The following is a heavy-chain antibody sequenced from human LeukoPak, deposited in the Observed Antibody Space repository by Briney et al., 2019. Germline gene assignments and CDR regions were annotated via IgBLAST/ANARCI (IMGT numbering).Heavy chain of an antibody. V-gene: IGHV3-23*01. CDR2: ISGSGGST. J-gene: IGHJ4*02. CDR1: GFTFSSYA. D-gene: IGHD3-22*01. CDR3: AKSVITMIGVNPDY. Sequence: GGSLRLSRAASGFTFSSYAMSWVRQAPGKGLEWVSAISGSGGSTYYAVSVKGRFTISRDNSKNTLYLQMNSLRAEDTAVYYCAKSVITMIGVNPDYWGQGTLVTVSS.